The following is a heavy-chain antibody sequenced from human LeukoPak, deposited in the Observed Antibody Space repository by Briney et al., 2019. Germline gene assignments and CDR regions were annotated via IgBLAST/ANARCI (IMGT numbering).Heavy chain of an antibody. CDR2: IYNDGSS. J-gene: IGHJ4*02. CDR3: ARVTYSSSWYDY. CDR1: GFTVSRNY. D-gene: IGHD6-13*01. Sequence: GGSLRLSCAASGFTVSRNYMSWVRQPPGKGLEWVSVIYNDGSSDYADSVKGRFTISRDNSKNTLYLKMNSVRAEDTAVYYCARVTYSSSWYDYWGQGTLVTVSS. V-gene: IGHV3-66*01.